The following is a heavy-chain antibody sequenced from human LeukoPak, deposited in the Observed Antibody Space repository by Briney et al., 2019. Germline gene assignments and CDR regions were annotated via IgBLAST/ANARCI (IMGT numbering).Heavy chain of an antibody. CDR3: ARDYDLWSGYFNDAFDI. J-gene: IGHJ3*02. D-gene: IGHD3-3*01. CDR2: INPNSGGT. CDR1: GYTFTGYY. Sequence: GASVKVSCKASGYTFTGYYMHWVRQAPGQGLEWMGRINPNSGGTNYAQKFQGRFTMTRDTSISTAYMELSRLRSDDTAVYYCARDYDLWSGYFNDAFDIWGQGTMVTVSS. V-gene: IGHV1-2*06.